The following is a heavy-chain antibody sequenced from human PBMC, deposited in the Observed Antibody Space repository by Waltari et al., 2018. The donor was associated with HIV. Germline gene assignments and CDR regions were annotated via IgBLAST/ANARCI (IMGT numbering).Heavy chain of an antibody. CDR2: ISYYGDNK. Sequence: QVQLVESGGGVVQPGRSLRLSCAASRFTFGSYAMHWVRQAPGKGLEWVAVISYYGDNKYYADSVKGRFTISRDNSKNTLYLQMNSLRAEDTAVYYCAKGASGWSPGYWGQGTLVTVSS. CDR3: AKGASGWSPGY. CDR1: RFTFGSYA. V-gene: IGHV3-30*18. J-gene: IGHJ4*02. D-gene: IGHD6-19*01.